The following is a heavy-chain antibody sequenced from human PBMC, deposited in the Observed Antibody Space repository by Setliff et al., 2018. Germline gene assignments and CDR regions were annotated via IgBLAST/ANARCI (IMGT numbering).Heavy chain of an antibody. CDR3: ARRPIALAGYRKGAFDI. J-gene: IGHJ3*02. CDR2: IGARNVKT. Sequence: GASVKVSCKASGYTFTTYGISWVRQAPGQGLEWMGWIGARNVKTNYAQKFQDRVTMTTDTSTSTGYMELRSLTSDDTAVYFCARRPIALAGYRKGAFDIWGQGTMVTVSS. D-gene: IGHD6-19*01. V-gene: IGHV1-18*04. CDR1: GYTFTTYG.